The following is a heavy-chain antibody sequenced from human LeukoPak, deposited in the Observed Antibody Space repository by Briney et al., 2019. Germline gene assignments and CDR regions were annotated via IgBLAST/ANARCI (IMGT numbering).Heavy chain of an antibody. CDR3: ARAYSGYDLPTW. V-gene: IGHV3-21*01. Sequence: GGSLRLSCAASGFTFSSYSMNWVRQAPGKGLEWVSSISSSSSYIYYADSVKGRFTISGDNAKNSLYLQMNSLRAEDTAVYYCARAYSGYDLPTWWGQGTLVTVSS. J-gene: IGHJ4*02. CDR1: GFTFSSYS. D-gene: IGHD5-12*01. CDR2: ISSSSSYI.